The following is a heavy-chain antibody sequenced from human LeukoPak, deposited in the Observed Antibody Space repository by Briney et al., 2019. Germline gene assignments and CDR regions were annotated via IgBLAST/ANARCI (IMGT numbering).Heavy chain of an antibody. D-gene: IGHD3-10*01. CDR3: ARDVSMVRGVADY. J-gene: IGHJ4*02. Sequence: GGSLRLSCAASGFTFSSYSMNWARQAPGKGLEWVSYISSSGSVIYYADSVKGRFTISRDNAKNSLYLQMNSLRAEDTAVYYCARDVSMVRGVADYWGQGTLVTVSS. CDR2: ISSSGSVI. V-gene: IGHV3-48*01. CDR1: GFTFSSYS.